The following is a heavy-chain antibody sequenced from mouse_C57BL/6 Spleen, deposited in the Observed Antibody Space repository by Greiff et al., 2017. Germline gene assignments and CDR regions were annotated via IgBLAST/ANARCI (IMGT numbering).Heavy chain of an antibody. CDR3: TREGSSYSYFDV. CDR1: GFTFSDAW. Sequence: EVQLVESGGGLVQPGGSMKLSCAASGFTFSDAWMDWVRQSPEKGLEWVAEIRNKANNHATYYAESVKGRFTISRDDSKSSVYLQMNSLRAEDTGIYYCTREGSSYSYFDVWGTGTTVTVSS. D-gene: IGHD1-1*01. CDR2: IRNKANNHAT. V-gene: IGHV6-6*01. J-gene: IGHJ1*03.